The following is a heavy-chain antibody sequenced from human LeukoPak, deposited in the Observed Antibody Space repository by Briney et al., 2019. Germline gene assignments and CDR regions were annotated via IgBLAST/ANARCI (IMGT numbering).Heavy chain of an antibody. CDR3: ATLGYCSSTSCYSGWFDP. V-gene: IGHV5-51*01. CDR2: IYPGDSDT. J-gene: IGHJ5*02. CDR1: GYSFTSYW. Sequence: GESLKISCKGSGYSFTSYWIGWVRQMPGKGLEWMGIIYPGDSDTRYSPSFQGQVTISADKSISTAYLQWSSLKASDTAMYYCATLGYCSSTSCYSGWFDPWGQGTLVTVSS. D-gene: IGHD2-2*01.